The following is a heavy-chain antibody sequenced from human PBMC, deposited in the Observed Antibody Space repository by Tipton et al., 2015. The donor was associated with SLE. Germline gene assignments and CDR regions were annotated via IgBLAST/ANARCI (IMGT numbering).Heavy chain of an antibody. CDR2: ISSNGGST. V-gene: IGHV3-64D*06. Sequence: SLRLSCSASGFTFSSYAMHWVRQAPGKGLEYVSAISSNGGSTYYADSVKGRFTISRDNSKNTLYLQMSSLRAEDTAVYYCAKDWSYYYGSGSSWYYFDYWGQGTLVTVSS. CDR3: AKDWSYYYGSGSSWYYFDY. CDR1: GFTFSSYA. D-gene: IGHD3-10*01. J-gene: IGHJ4*02.